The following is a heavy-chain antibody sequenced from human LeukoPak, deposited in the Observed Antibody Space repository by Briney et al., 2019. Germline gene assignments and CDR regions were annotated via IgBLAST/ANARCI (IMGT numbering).Heavy chain of an antibody. J-gene: IGHJ6*02. CDR1: GFSVSRNY. CDR3: ARGGRTDSGSYPYGMDV. CDR2: IYSGATT. V-gene: IGHV3-66*01. D-gene: IGHD3-10*01. Sequence: PGGSLRLSCAASGFSVSRNYLSWVRQAPGKGLEWVSVIYSGATTDYAGSVKGRFTISPDRSRNTLYLQLNRLRDEDTSVYYFARGGRTDSGSYPYGMDVWGQGATVTVSS.